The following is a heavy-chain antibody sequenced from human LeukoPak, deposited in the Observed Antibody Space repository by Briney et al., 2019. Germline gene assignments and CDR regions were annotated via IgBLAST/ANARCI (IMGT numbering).Heavy chain of an antibody. D-gene: IGHD5-18*01. J-gene: IGHJ4*02. CDR2: MQSTGNS. CDR3: ARDKRHSYGRYFDP. V-gene: IGHV4-59*01. Sequence: SETLSLTCSVSGDSLSTYHWNWIRKPPGKGLEWIGYMQSTGNSNYNPSLKSRVNIFIDTSKNQFVLNLRSMTAADTAVYYCARDKRHSYGRYFDPWGQGMLVTVSS. CDR1: GDSLSTYH.